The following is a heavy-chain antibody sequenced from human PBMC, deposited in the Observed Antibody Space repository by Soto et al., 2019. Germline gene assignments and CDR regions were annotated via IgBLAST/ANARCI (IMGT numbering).Heavy chain of an antibody. D-gene: IGHD2-15*01. Sequence: PGGSLRLSCAASGFTFSSYGMHWVRQAPGKGLEWVAVIWYDGSNKYYADSVKGRFTISRDNSKNTLYLQMNSLRAEDTAVYYCARCGNIVVVVAAGLDALDIWGQGTMVTVSS. CDR3: ARCGNIVVVVAAGLDALDI. V-gene: IGHV3-33*01. CDR2: IWYDGSNK. CDR1: GFTFSSYG. J-gene: IGHJ3*02.